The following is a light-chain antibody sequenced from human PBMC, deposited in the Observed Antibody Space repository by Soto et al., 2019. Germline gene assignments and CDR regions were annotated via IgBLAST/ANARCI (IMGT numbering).Light chain of an antibody. CDR2: DAS. J-gene: IGKJ4*01. CDR1: QSVGRNY. CDR3: HQYAVSPLT. Sequence: EIVLTQSPGTLSLSPGESATLSCMASQSVGRNYLAWFQHKPDQAPRLLIYDASNRATGVPDRFSGSGSGTDFTLSVTRLEPEDFAVYYCHQYAVSPLTLGGGTKVDIK. V-gene: IGKV3-20*01.